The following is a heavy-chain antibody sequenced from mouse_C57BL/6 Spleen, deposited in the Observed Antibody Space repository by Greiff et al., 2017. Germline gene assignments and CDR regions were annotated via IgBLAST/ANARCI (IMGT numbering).Heavy chain of an antibody. J-gene: IGHJ1*03. Sequence: VQRVESGPGLVAPSQSLSITCTVSGFSLTSYGVDWVRQSPGKGLEWLGVIWGVGSTNYNSALKSRLSISKDNSKSLVFLKMNSLQTDDTAMYYCARNYYDGYFDVWGTGTTVTVSS. V-gene: IGHV2-6*01. D-gene: IGHD1-1*01. CDR3: ARNYYDGYFDV. CDR2: IWGVGST. CDR1: GFSLTSYG.